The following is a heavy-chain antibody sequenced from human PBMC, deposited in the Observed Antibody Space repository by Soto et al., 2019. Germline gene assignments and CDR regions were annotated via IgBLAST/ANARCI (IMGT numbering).Heavy chain of an antibody. Sequence: EVQLLESGGGLVQPGGSLRLSCAASGFTFSSYAMSWVRQAPGKGLEWVSAISGSGGSTYYADSVKGRFTISRDNSKNTLYLQRNSLRAEDTAVYYCAKGLLCGGDCYPGFGPPRDYWGQGALVTVSS. CDR3: AKGLLCGGDCYPGFGPPRDY. V-gene: IGHV3-23*01. J-gene: IGHJ4*02. CDR2: ISGSGGST. D-gene: IGHD2-21*02. CDR1: GFTFSSYA.